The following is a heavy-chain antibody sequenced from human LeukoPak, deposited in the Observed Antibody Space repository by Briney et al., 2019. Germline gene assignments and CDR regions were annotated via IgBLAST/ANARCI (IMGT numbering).Heavy chain of an antibody. CDR1: GFTFSSYA. Sequence: GGSLRPSCAASGFTFSSYAMSWVRQAPGKGLEWVSAISGSGGSTYYADSVKGRFTISRDNSKNTLYLQMNSLRAEDTAVYYCARVFSSGWYGFDYWGQGTLVTVSS. D-gene: IGHD6-19*01. V-gene: IGHV3-23*01. CDR2: ISGSGGST. J-gene: IGHJ4*02. CDR3: ARVFSSGWYGFDY.